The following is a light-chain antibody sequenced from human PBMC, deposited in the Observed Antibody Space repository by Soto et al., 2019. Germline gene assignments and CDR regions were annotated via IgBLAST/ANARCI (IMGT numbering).Light chain of an antibody. CDR1: QSVSSRY. V-gene: IGKV3-20*01. CDR2: GAS. CDR3: QQYGGTPPIT. Sequence: EIVLTQSPGTLSLSPGERATLSCRASQSVSSRYLAWYLQKPGQAPRFLIYGASSRATGIPDRFSGSGSGTDFTLTISRLEPEDFAVYYCQQYGGTPPITFGQGTRLEI. J-gene: IGKJ5*01.